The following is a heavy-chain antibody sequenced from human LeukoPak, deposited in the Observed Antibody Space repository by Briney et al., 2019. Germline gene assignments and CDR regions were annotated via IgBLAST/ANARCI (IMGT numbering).Heavy chain of an antibody. J-gene: IGHJ4*02. D-gene: IGHD2-21*02. CDR1: GFTFSSYA. V-gene: IGHV3-23*01. CDR3: AKGRTTVVVTAIPN. Sequence: GGSLRLSCAGSGFTFSSYAMSWVRQAPGKGLEWVSGISGSGGNTYNADSVKGCFTISRDNSKNTLYLQMNSLRAEDTAVYYCAKGRTTVVVTAIPNWGQGTLVTVSP. CDR2: ISGSGGNT.